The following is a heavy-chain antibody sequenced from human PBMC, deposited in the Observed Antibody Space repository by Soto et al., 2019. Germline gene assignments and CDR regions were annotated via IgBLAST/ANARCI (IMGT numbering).Heavy chain of an antibody. V-gene: IGHV2-5*02. CDR3: VRRQLRRPFDI. CDR1: GFSLSNSEVG. Sequence: ITLKESGPTLVKPTQTLTLTCIFSGFSLSNSEVGVCWIRQPPGRALECLAIIYWDDDKRYRPSLKSRLTIIKDTSKNQVVLTLTNVDPVDTATYRCVRRQLRRPFDIWGQGTMVTVSS. J-gene: IGHJ3*02. D-gene: IGHD6-13*01. CDR2: IYWDDDK.